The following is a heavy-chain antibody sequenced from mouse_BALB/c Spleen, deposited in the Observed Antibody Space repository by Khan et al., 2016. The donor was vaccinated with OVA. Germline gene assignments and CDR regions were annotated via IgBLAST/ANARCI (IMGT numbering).Heavy chain of an antibody. J-gene: IGHJ3*01. Sequence: VQLQQSGAELVRPGALVNLSCKASGFNIKDYYMHSVKQRPEQGLVWIGRIDPENGNTIYDPKFQGKASITSDTSSNTAYLQLSSLTSEDTAVYYCARDGYSPWFAYWGQGTLVTVSA. D-gene: IGHD2-3*01. CDR1: GFNIKDYY. V-gene: IGHV14-1*02. CDR2: IDPENGNT. CDR3: ARDGYSPWFAY.